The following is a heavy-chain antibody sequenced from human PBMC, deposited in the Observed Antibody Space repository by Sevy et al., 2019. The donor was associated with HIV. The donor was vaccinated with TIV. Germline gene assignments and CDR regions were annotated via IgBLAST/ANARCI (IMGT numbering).Heavy chain of an antibody. CDR2: FDPEDDET. CDR3: ATTKDYYENSGDPFDY. J-gene: IGHJ4*01. V-gene: IGHV1-24*01. D-gene: IGHD3-22*01. Sequence: ASVKVSCKVSGYTLTELSMHWVRQVPGKGLEWMGSFDPEDDETIYAQKFQGRVTMTEDTSTDTAYMELSSLRSEETAVYYCATTKDYYENSGDPFDYWGQEPWSPSPQ. CDR1: GYTLTELS.